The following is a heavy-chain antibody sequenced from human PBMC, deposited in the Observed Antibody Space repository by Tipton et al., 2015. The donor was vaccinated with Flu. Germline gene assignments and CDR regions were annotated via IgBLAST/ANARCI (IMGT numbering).Heavy chain of an antibody. CDR2: ISFDGSSE. J-gene: IGHJ4*02. Sequence: QLVQSGGGVVQPGRSLRLSCAASDFSFSSYGMHWVRQAPGKGLEWVSAISFDGSSEYYADSVKGRFTISRDNSKNTLYLQMDSLRPEDTAVYYCSRSLDYWGQGTLVTVSS. V-gene: IGHV3-30*03. CDR3: SRSLDY. CDR1: DFSFSSYG.